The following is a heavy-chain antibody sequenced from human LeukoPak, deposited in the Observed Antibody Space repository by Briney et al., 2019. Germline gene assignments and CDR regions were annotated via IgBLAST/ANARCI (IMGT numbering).Heavy chain of an antibody. D-gene: IGHD3-10*01. CDR3: ARGSGSRPTLFY. J-gene: IGHJ4*02. V-gene: IGHV4-31*03. CDR2: IYYTGST. CDR1: GGFISSSSYY. Sequence: PSETLSLTCTVSGGFISSSSYYWGWNRQHPGKGLEWIGYIYYTGSTYYNPSLKSRLTMSLDTSQNQFSLRLSSVTAADTAVYYCARGSGSRPTLFYWGQGTLVTVSS.